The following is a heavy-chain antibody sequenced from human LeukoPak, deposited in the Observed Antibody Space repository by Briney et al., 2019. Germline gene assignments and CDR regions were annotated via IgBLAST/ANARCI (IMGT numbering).Heavy chain of an antibody. V-gene: IGHV1-69*04. CDR1: GGTFSRYT. Sequence: SVKVSCKASGGTFSRYTISWVRQAPGQGLEWMGRIIPILGIANYAQKFQGRVTITADKSTSTAYMELSSLRSEDTAVYYCARERWLQFRCAFDIWGQGTMVTVSS. CDR3: ARERWLQFRCAFDI. CDR2: IIPILGIA. D-gene: IGHD5-24*01. J-gene: IGHJ3*02.